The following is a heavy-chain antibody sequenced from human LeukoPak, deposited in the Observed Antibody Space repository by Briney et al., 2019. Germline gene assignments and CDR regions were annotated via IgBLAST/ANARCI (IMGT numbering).Heavy chain of an antibody. Sequence: GGSLGLSCAASGFTFSSYEMNWVRQAPGKGLEWVSYISSSGSTIYYADSVKGRFTISRDNSKNTLYLQMNSLRAEDTAVYYCAKGRITMVRGVLAPFDYWGQGTLVTVSS. CDR1: GFTFSSYE. V-gene: IGHV3-48*03. J-gene: IGHJ4*02. D-gene: IGHD3-10*01. CDR3: AKGRITMVRGVLAPFDY. CDR2: ISSSGSTI.